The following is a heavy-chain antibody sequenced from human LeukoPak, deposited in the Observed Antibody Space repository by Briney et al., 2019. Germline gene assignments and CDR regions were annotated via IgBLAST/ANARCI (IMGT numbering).Heavy chain of an antibody. Sequence: PGGSLRLSCAASGFTFSSYWMSWVRQAPGKGLEWVANIKQDGSAKYYVDSVKGRFTISRDNAKNSLYLQMNSLRAEDTAVYYCAKDLDPWDSGSHTYYWGQGTLVNVSS. CDR1: GFTFSSYW. J-gene: IGHJ4*02. V-gene: IGHV3-7*01. CDR2: IKQDGSAK. CDR3: AKDLDPWDSGSHTYY. D-gene: IGHD1-26*01.